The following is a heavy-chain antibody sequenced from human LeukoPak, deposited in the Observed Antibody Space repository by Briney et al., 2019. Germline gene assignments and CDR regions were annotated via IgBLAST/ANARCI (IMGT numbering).Heavy chain of an antibody. Sequence: SETLSLTCAVYGGSFSGYYWSWIRQPPGKGLEWIGEINHSGSTNYNPSLKSRVTISVDTSKNQFSLKLSSVTAADTAVYYCARGRGGYNSRFFDYWGQGTLVTVSS. D-gene: IGHD5-24*01. CDR1: GGSFSGYY. J-gene: IGHJ4*02. CDR3: ARGRGGYNSRFFDY. V-gene: IGHV4-34*01. CDR2: INHSGST.